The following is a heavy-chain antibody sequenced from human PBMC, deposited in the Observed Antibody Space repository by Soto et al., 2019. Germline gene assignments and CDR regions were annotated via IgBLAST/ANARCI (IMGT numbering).Heavy chain of an antibody. Sequence: GASVKVSCKASGYTFTGYYMHWVRRAPGQGLEWMGWINPNSGGTNYAQKFQGRVTMTRDTSISTAYMELSRLRSDDTAVYYCARPYYDFWSGYSSYNWFDPWGQGTLVTVSS. CDR2: INPNSGGT. J-gene: IGHJ5*02. CDR3: ARPYYDFWSGYSSYNWFDP. CDR1: GYTFTGYY. V-gene: IGHV1-2*02. D-gene: IGHD3-3*01.